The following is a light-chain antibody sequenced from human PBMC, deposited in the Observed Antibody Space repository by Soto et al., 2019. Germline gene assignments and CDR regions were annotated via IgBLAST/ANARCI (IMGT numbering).Light chain of an antibody. J-gene: IGLJ2*01. CDR3: CSYAGSYTVV. CDR2: DVN. Sequence: QSVLTQPRSVSGSPGQSVTISCTGTSSDVGGYNYVSWYQQHPGKAPKLMIYDVNKRPSVVPDRFSGSKSGNTASLTISGLQAEDEADYYCCSYAGSYTVVFGGGTKVTVL. V-gene: IGLV2-11*01. CDR1: SSDVGGYNY.